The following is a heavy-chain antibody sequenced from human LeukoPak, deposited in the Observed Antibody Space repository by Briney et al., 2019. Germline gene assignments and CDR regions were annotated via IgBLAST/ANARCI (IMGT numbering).Heavy chain of an antibody. CDR1: GFTFSSYW. V-gene: IGHV3-7*03. Sequence: WGVLRLSCAASGFTFSSYWMSWVRQAPGKGLEWVANIKQDGSEKYYVDSVKGRFTISRDNAKNSLYLQMNSLRAEDTAVYYCARGYCSGGSCYGDYWGQETLVTVSS. D-gene: IGHD2-15*01. J-gene: IGHJ4*02. CDR3: ARGYCSGGSCYGDY. CDR2: IKQDGSEK.